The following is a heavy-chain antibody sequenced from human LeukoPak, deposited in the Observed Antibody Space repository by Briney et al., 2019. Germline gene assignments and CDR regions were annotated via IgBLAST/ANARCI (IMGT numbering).Heavy chain of an antibody. V-gene: IGHV3-9*01. J-gene: IGHJ4*02. Sequence: PGGSLRLSCAASGFSFDDYAMHWVRQAPGKGLEWVSAISWNGNSIVYADSVKGRFTIARDNAKSSLYLQMNSLRAEDTALYYCAKGALRNNHYLGYFDYWGQGTLVTVSS. D-gene: IGHD1-14*01. CDR2: ISWNGNSI. CDR3: AKGALRNNHYLGYFDY. CDR1: GFSFDDYA.